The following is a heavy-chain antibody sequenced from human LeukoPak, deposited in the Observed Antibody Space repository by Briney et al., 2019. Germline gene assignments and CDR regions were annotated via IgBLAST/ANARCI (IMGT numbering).Heavy chain of an antibody. J-gene: IGHJ3*02. D-gene: IGHD3-10*01. V-gene: IGHV3-23*01. Sequence: GGSLRLSCEGSGFTFSRYGMNWVRHTPGKGLEWVAHIIGSGESTYYADSVKGRFTISRDNSRNSLYLQMNNLRVEDTAVYYCAREDPQDYFLYAFDIWGQGTMVTVSS. CDR2: IIGSGEST. CDR1: GFTFSRYG. CDR3: AREDPQDYFLYAFDI.